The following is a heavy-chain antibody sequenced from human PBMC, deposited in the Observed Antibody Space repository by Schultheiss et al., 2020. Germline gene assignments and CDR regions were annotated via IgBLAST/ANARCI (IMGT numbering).Heavy chain of an antibody. V-gene: IGHV4-59*12. CDR3: ARYIGAAAGAFDY. CDR2: IYYSGST. CDR1: GGSISSYY. Sequence: SETLSLTCTVSGGSISSYYWSWIRQPPGKGLEWIGYIYYSGSTNYNPSLKSRVTISVDTSKNQFSLKLSSVTAADTAVYYCARYIGAAAGAFDYWGQGTLVTVSS. D-gene: IGHD6-13*01. J-gene: IGHJ4*02.